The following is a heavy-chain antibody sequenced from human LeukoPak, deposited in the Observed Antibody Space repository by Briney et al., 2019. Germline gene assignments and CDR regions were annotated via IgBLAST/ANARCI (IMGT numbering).Heavy chain of an antibody. CDR3: AREVEYYDSSGYLTLFDY. CDR1: GGSISSYY. Sequence: SETLSLTCTVSGGSISSYYWSWIRQPPGKGQEWIGYIYYSGSTNYNPSLKSRVTISVDTSKNQFSLKLSSVTAADTAVYYCAREVEYYDSSGYLTLFDYWGQGTLVTVSS. J-gene: IGHJ4*02. D-gene: IGHD3-22*01. V-gene: IGHV4-59*01. CDR2: IYYSGST.